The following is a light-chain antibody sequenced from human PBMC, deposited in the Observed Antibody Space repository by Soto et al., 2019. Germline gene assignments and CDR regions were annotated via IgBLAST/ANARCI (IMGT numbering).Light chain of an antibody. CDR2: AAS. J-gene: IGKJ5*01. CDR3: QQLLSYPIT. CDR1: QGISSY. V-gene: IGKV1-9*01. Sequence: DIQLTQSPSFXSASVGDRVTITCGASQGISSYLAWYQQKPGKAPKLLIYAASTLQSGVPLRFSGSGSGTSFTLTISSLQPEDFATYYCQQLLSYPITFRQGTRLEIK.